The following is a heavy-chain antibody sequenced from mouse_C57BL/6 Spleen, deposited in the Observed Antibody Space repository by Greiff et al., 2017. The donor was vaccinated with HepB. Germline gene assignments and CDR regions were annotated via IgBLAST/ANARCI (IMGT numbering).Heavy chain of an antibody. V-gene: IGHV1-15*01. J-gene: IGHJ2*01. CDR2: IDPETGGT. CDR3: TRYYGYDGDYFDD. Sequence: QVQLQQSGAELVRPGASVTLSCKASGYTFTDYEMHWVKQTPVHGLEWIGAIDPETGGTAYNQKFKGKAILTADKSSSTAYMELRSLTSEDSAVYHCTRYYGYDGDYFDDWGQGTTLTVSS. CDR1: GYTFTDYE. D-gene: IGHD2-2*01.